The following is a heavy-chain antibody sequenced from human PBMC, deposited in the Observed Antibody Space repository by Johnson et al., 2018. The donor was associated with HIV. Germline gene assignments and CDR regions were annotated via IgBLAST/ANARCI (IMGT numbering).Heavy chain of an antibody. CDR2: INGDGSRT. CDR3: GMSGVEDAAFDI. D-gene: IGHD7-27*01. V-gene: IGHV3-74*01. Sequence: VQLVESGGGLVQPGGSLRLSCGASGFTFSDHWMQWVRQAPGKGLVWVSRINGDGSRTSYADSVKGRFTIARDNAKNTLFLEMKSLRAEDTAVFYCGMSGVEDAAFDIWGQGTMVIVSS. J-gene: IGHJ3*02. CDR1: GFTFSDHW.